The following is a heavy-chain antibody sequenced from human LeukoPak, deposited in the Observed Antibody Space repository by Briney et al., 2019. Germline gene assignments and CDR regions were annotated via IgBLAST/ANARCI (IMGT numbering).Heavy chain of an antibody. CDR1: GNYW. CDR3: VSFYETY. J-gene: IGHJ4*02. Sequence: GGSPRLSCAASGNYWMHWVRQAPGKGLVWVSHINSDGSWTSYADSVKGRFTISKDNAKNTVYLQMNSLRAEDTAVYYCVSFYETYWGRGTLVTVSS. D-gene: IGHD2/OR15-2a*01. V-gene: IGHV3-74*01. CDR2: INSDGSWT.